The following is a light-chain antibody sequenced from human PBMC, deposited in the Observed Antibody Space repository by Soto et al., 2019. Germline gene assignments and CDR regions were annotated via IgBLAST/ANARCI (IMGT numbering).Light chain of an antibody. V-gene: IGLV1-40*01. J-gene: IGLJ1*01. CDR3: QSYDSSLSGYV. CDR2: ANT. CDR1: SSNIGPTYD. Sequence: QSVLTQPPSVSGAPGQRVTISCTGSSSNIGPTYDVHWYQQLPGTAPKLLIYANTNRPSGVPDRFSGSKSGTSASLATTGLQAEDEADYYCQSYDSSLSGYVFGTGTK.